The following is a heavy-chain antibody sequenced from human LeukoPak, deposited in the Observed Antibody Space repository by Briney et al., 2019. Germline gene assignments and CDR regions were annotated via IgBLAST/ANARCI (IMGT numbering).Heavy chain of an antibody. CDR1: GYTFTGYY. CDR3: ARDGKEIMVRGVIDYGMDV. V-gene: IGHV1-2*02. J-gene: IGHJ6*02. Sequence: GASVKVSCKASGYTFTGYYMHWVRQAPGQGLEWMGWINPNSGGTNYAQKFQGRVTMTRDTSISTAYMELSRLRSDDTAVYYCARDGKEIMVRGVIDYGMDVWGQGTTVTVSS. D-gene: IGHD3-10*01. CDR2: INPNSGGT.